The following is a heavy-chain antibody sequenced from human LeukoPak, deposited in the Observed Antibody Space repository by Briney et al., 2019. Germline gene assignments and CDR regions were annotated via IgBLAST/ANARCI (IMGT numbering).Heavy chain of an antibody. J-gene: IGHJ6*04. CDR1: GVSISSYY. CDR2: IYYSGST. V-gene: IGHV4-39*02. CDR3: AREWSEFGTIAPSMDV. D-gene: IGHD3/OR15-3a*01. Sequence: KASETLSLTCTVSGVSISSYYWGWIRQPPGKGLEWIGSIYYSGSTYYNPSLKSRVTISVDTSKNQFSLKLSSVTAADTAVYYCAREWSEFGTIAPSMDVWGKGTTVTVSS.